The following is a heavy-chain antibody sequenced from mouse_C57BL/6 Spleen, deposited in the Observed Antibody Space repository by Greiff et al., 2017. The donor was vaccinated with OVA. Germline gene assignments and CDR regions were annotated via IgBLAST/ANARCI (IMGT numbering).Heavy chain of an antibody. J-gene: IGHJ1*03. CDR2: IYPRPGNT. CDR3: ARPLMVTTLYWYFDV. V-gene: IGHV1-81*01. CDR1: GYTFTSYG. D-gene: IGHD2-1*01. Sequence: QVQLQQSGAELARPGASVKLSCKASGYTFTSYGISWVKQRTGQGLEWIGEIYPRPGNTYYNEKFKGTATLTADKSSSTAYMELRSLTSEDSAVYFCARPLMVTTLYWYFDVWGTGTTVTVSS.